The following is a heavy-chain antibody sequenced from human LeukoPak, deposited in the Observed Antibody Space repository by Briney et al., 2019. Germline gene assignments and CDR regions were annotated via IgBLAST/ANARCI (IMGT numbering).Heavy chain of an antibody. CDR3: ARVYYGSGSLYYYYYYIDV. CDR1: RFTFNDFY. CDR2: LNSISSTI. D-gene: IGHD3-10*01. Sequence: GGSVRLYCVASRFTFNDFYMIWLPQAQGKGLEGVSTLNSISSTIYYVDSVKGRFTISRDNAKNSLYLQMNSLRAEDTAVYYCARVYYGSGSLYYYYYYIDVWGKGTTVTISS. J-gene: IGHJ6*03. V-gene: IGHV3-11*01.